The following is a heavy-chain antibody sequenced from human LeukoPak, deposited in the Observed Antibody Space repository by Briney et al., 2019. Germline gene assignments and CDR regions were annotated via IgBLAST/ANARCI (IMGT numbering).Heavy chain of an antibody. Sequence: GGSLRLSCAASGFTFSSYAMHWVRQAPGKGLEWVANIKQDGSEKYYVDSVKGRFTISRDNAKNSLYLQMNSLRAEDTAVYYCASRKNYGSSLHYMDVWGKGTTVTVSS. J-gene: IGHJ6*03. CDR3: ASRKNYGSSLHYMDV. V-gene: IGHV3-7*01. CDR2: IKQDGSEK. D-gene: IGHD6-13*01. CDR1: GFTFSSYA.